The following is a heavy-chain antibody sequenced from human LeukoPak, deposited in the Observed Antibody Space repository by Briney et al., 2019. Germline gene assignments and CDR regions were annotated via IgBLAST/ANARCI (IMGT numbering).Heavy chain of an antibody. J-gene: IGHJ5*02. CDR2: ISGSGGST. D-gene: IGHD6-6*01. Sequence: GGSLRLSCAASGFTFSSYAMSWVRQAPGKGLEWVSAISGSGGSTYYADSVKGRFTISRDNSKNTLYLQMNSLRAEDTAVYYCAYASIAAPWFDPWGQGTLSPSPQ. CDR1: GFTFSSYA. CDR3: AYASIAAPWFDP. V-gene: IGHV3-23*01.